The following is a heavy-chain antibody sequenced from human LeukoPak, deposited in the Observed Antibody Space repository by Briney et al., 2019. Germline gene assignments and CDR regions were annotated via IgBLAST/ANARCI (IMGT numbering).Heavy chain of an antibody. CDR1: GYTFTSYD. Sequence: ASVKVSCKASGYTFTSYDINWVRQATGQGLEWMGWMNPNSGNTGYAQKFQGRVTMTRNTSISTAYMELSSLRSEDTAVYYCARSVVVVPAAKAGPFDYWGQGTLVTVSS. D-gene: IGHD2-2*01. V-gene: IGHV1-8*01. CDR3: ARSVVVVPAAKAGPFDY. J-gene: IGHJ4*02. CDR2: MNPNSGNT.